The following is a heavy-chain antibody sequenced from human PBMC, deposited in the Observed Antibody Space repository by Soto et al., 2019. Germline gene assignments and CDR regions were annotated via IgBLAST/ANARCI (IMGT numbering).Heavy chain of an antibody. J-gene: IGHJ4*02. CDR2: IYYSGST. CDR1: GGSISSGGYY. V-gene: IGHV4-31*03. CDR3: AREGGIVGATAADY. D-gene: IGHD1-26*01. Sequence: QVQLQESGPGLVKPSQTLSLTCTVSGGSISSGGYYWSWIRQHPGKGLEWIGYIYYSGSTYYNPSRRSRVTVSVDTSKNQFSLKLSSVTAADTAVYYCAREGGIVGATAADYWGQGTLVTVSS.